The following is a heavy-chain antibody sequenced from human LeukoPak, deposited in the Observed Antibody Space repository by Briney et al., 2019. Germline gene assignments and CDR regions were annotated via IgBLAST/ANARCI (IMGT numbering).Heavy chain of an antibody. CDR3: ARFGRPGIAAAATDY. J-gene: IGHJ4*02. CDR1: GYTFTSYD. D-gene: IGHD6-13*01. V-gene: IGHV1-8*01. Sequence: ASVKVSCEASGYTFTSYDINCVRQSTGPRRECMGWMNPNSGNTGYAQKFQGRVTMTRNPPISTPYMEPSSLSSEDTAVHYCARFGRPGIAAAATDYWGQGTLVTVSS. CDR2: MNPNSGNT.